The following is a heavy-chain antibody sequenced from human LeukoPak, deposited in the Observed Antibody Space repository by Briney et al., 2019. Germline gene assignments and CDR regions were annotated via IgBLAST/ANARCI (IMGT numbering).Heavy chain of an antibody. Sequence: GSLILSCAASGFTFSNYGMHWVRQAPGKGLEWVAMISYDGSNKYYVDSVKGRFTISRDNSKNTLYLQMNSLRAEDTAVYYCAKERVPGSWWGVFFDYWGQGTLVTVSS. V-gene: IGHV3-30*18. CDR1: GFTFSNYG. D-gene: IGHD6-13*01. CDR2: ISYDGSNK. J-gene: IGHJ4*02. CDR3: AKERVPGSWWGVFFDY.